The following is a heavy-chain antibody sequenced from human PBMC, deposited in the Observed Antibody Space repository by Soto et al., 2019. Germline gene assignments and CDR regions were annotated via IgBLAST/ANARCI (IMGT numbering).Heavy chain of an antibody. J-gene: IGHJ4*02. D-gene: IGHD5-12*01. Sequence: QVQLVESGGGVVQPGRSLRLSCAASGFTFSSYGMHWVRQAPGKGLEWVAVISYDGSNKYYADSVKSRFTISRDNTKNTLYLQMNSLRAEDTAVYYCAKGLSAGYDSRLYYFDYWGQGTLVTVSS. V-gene: IGHV3-30*18. CDR2: ISYDGSNK. CDR3: AKGLSAGYDSRLYYFDY. CDR1: GFTFSSYG.